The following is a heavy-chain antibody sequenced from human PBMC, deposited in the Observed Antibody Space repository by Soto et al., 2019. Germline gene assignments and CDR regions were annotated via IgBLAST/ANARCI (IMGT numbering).Heavy chain of an antibody. CDR3: ARDRYSGYDFGY. D-gene: IGHD5-12*01. V-gene: IGHV4-30-4*01. J-gene: IGHJ4*02. Sequence: SETLSLTCTVSGGSISSGDYYWSWLRQPPGKGLEWIGYIYYNGRTYYSPSPTSRASISIDASKNQLSLKLTSVTAADAAVYYCARDRYSGYDFGYWGQGALVTVSS. CDR2: IYYNGRT. CDR1: GGSISSGDYY.